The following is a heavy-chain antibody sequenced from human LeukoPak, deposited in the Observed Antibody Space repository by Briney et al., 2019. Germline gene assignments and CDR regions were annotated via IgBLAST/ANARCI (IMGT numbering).Heavy chain of an antibody. D-gene: IGHD5-12*01. CDR3: ARDAGNSGYGCDL. CDR2: IRYTSET. CDR1: GFTFSSYA. Sequence: GGSLRLSCAASGFTFSSYAMSWVHQAPGKGLEWVSHIRYTSETFYADSVEGRFTISRDHARNSLYLQMNNLRGEDTAIYYCARDAGNSGYGCDLWGQGTLVTVSS. V-gene: IGHV3-48*01. J-gene: IGHJ5*02.